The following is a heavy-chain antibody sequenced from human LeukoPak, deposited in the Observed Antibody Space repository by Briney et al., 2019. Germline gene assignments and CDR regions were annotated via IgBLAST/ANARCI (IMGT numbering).Heavy chain of an antibody. CDR1: GGYLSGYY. V-gene: IGHV4-34*01. D-gene: IGHD2-15*01. CDR3: ARATEPYYCGGGSCRYYCGLDV. CDR2: LNHGRST. Sequence: PSETLSLTCAVSGGYLSGYYWTWIRQPPGKGLHWMGPLNHGRSTNHNPSLKSRVTISIDTSKAQFSLNLRSVTAADTAVYYCARATEPYYCGGGSCRYYCGLDVWGRGTTVTVSS. J-gene: IGHJ6*02.